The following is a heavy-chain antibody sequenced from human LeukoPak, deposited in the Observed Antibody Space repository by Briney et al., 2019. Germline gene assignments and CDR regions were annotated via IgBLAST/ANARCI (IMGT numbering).Heavy chain of an antibody. CDR3: ARGPMTTDEFDP. D-gene: IGHD4-11*01. J-gene: IGHJ5*02. Sequence: ASVKVSCKASGYTFTSYDINWVRQATGQGLEWMGWMNPNSGNTGYAQKFQGRVTMTRNTSISTAYMELSSLRSEDTAVYYCARGPMTTDEFDPWGQGTLVTVSS. CDR1: GYTFTSYD. V-gene: IGHV1-8*01. CDR2: MNPNSGNT.